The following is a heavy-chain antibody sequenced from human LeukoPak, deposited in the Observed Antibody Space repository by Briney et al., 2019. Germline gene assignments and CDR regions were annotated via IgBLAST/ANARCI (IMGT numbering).Heavy chain of an antibody. CDR1: GGSISSYY. CDR3: ARQEYYYDSSGYYPGAFDI. V-gene: IGHV4-4*07. Sequence: SETLSLTCTVSGGSISSYYWSWIRQPAGKGLEWIGRIYTSGSTNYNPSLKSRVTMSVDTSKNQFSLKLSSVTAADTAVYYCARQEYYYDSSGYYPGAFDIWGQGTMVTVSS. D-gene: IGHD3-22*01. CDR2: IYTSGST. J-gene: IGHJ3*02.